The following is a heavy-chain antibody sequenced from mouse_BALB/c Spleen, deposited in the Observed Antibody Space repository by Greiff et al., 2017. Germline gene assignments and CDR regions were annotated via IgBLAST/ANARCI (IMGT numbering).Heavy chain of an antibody. Sequence: QVQLKQSGAELVRPGTSVKVSCKASGYAFTNYLIEWVKQRPGQGLEWIGVINPGSGGTNYNEKFKGKATLTADKSSSTAYMQLSSLTSDDSAVYFCARRGDGYYAMDYWGQGTSVTVSS. V-gene: IGHV1-54*01. J-gene: IGHJ4*01. CDR3: ARRGDGYYAMDY. D-gene: IGHD1-2*01. CDR2: INPGSGGT. CDR1: GYAFTNYL.